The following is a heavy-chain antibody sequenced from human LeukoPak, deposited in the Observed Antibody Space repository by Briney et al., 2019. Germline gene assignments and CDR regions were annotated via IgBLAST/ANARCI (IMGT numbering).Heavy chain of an antibody. CDR2: ISYSGST. V-gene: IGHV4-39*01. CDR3: ARQTMIRAVDY. CDR1: GGSISTSTYY. J-gene: IGHJ4*02. Sequence: PSETLSLTCTVSGGSISTSTYYWGWIRQPPGEGLEWIGSISYSGSTYNNPSLKSRVTISVDTSKNQFSLKLSSVTAPDTAVYYCARQTMIRAVDYWGQGTLVTVSS. D-gene: IGHD3-22*01.